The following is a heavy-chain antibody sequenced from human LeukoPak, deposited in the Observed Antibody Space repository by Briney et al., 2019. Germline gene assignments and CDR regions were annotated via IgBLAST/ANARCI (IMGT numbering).Heavy chain of an antibody. CDR2: INSDASST. V-gene: IGHV3-74*01. CDR1: GFTFSSYW. CDR3: ARGYGDWFDP. J-gene: IGHJ5*02. D-gene: IGHD3-10*01. Sequence: PGGSLRLSCAASGFTFSSYWMHWVRQAPGKGLVWVSRINSDASSTYYADSVRGRFSISRDNTKNTLYLQMNGLIADDTAVYYCARGYGDWFDPWGQGILVTVSS.